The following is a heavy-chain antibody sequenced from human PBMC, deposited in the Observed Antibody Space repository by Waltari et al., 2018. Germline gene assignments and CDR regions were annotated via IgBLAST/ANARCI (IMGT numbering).Heavy chain of an antibody. D-gene: IGHD4-4*01. CDR3: ARELGNYDY. J-gene: IGHJ4*02. CDR1: GFTFSSYS. V-gene: IGHV3-48*01. CDR2: ISISSSTI. Sequence: EVQLVESGGGLVQPGGCLRLSCAASGFTFSSYSMNWVRQAPGKGLEWVSYISISSSTIYYADSVKGRFTISRDNAKNSLYLQMNSLRAEDTAVYYCARELGNYDYWGQGTLVTVSS.